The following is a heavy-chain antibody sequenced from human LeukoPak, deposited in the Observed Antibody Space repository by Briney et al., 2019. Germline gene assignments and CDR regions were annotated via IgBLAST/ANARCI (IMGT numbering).Heavy chain of an antibody. CDR1: QFTFSNHG. Sequence: PGRSLRLSCAASQFTFSNHGMNWVRQAPGKGLEWVSYISSSGITIYYADSVKGRFTISRDNAKNSLNLQMNSLRAEDTAVYYCASSITMVRVFDYWGQGTLVTVSS. D-gene: IGHD3-10*01. CDR3: ASSITMVRVFDY. J-gene: IGHJ4*02. CDR2: ISSSGITI. V-gene: IGHV3-48*04.